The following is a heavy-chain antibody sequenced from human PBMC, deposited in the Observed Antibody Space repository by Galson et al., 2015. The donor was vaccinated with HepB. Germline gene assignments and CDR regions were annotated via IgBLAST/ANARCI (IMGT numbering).Heavy chain of an antibody. Sequence: SLRLSCAASGFTFSSYGMHWVRQAPGKGLEWVAVIWYDGSNKYYADSVKGRFTISRDNAKNSLYLQMNTMRAEDTAVYYCARFYYGSGSSIDYWGQGTLVTVSS. CDR3: ARFYYGSGSSIDY. CDR2: IWYDGSNK. D-gene: IGHD3-10*01. CDR1: GFTFSSYG. V-gene: IGHV3-33*08. J-gene: IGHJ4*02.